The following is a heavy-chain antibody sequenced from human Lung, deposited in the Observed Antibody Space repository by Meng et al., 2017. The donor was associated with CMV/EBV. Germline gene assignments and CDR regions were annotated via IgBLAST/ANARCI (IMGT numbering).Heavy chain of an antibody. J-gene: IGHJ4*02. D-gene: IGHD3-3*01. CDR1: GFTFSSYS. CDR3: ARDLRNPPTSFGGVRTHVRYFDS. V-gene: IGHV3-21*01. CDR2: ISSNSSYR. Sequence: GGSXRLXCAASGFTFSSYSMNWVRQAPGKGLEWVSSISSNSSYRYYADSVKGRFTVSRDNAKNSLYLQMNSLRAEDTAVYYCARDLRNPPTSFGGVRTHVRYFDSXGQAXLVTVSS.